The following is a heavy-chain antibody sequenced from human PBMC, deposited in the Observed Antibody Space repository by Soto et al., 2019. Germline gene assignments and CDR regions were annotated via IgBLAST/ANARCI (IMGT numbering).Heavy chain of an antibody. CDR2: ITAYSGNT. Sequence: QVQPVQSGGEVKKPVASVKVSCKASGYTLTTYGISWMRQAPGQGLEWVGWITAYSGNTKYAQNLQDRVTMTTATSTSTAYMELRSLRSDETAVYYCARVDTDIVKWYFDYWGQGTLVTVSS. D-gene: IGHD5-18*01. V-gene: IGHV1-18*01. CDR3: ARVDTDIVKWYFDY. J-gene: IGHJ4*02. CDR1: GYTLTTYG.